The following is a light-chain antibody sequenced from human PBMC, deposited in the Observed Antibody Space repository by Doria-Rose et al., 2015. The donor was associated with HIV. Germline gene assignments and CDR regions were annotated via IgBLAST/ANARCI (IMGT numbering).Light chain of an antibody. V-gene: IGKV1-5*03. CDR2: KAS. CDR1: QSISNW. J-gene: IGKJ1*01. Sequence: TQSPSTLSASVGDRVTITCRTSQSISNWMAWYQQQPGQAPKLLIYKASTLQSWVPSRFRGSGSGTEFTLTINSLQPDDFATYYCQHFDKYYSWTFGHGTKVDIK. CDR3: QHFDKYYSWT.